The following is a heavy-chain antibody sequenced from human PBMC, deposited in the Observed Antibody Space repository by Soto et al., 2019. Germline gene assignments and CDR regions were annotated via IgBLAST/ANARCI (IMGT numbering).Heavy chain of an antibody. CDR3: ARDGLYGGNYYYGMDV. CDR1: GFTFSSYG. CDR2: IWYDGSNK. Sequence: PGGSLRLSCAASGFTFSSYGMHWVRQAPGKGLEWVAVIWYDGSNKYYADSVKGRFTISRDNSKNTLYLQMNSLRAEDTAVYYCARDGLYGGNYYYGMDVWGQGTTVTVS. D-gene: IGHD4-17*01. V-gene: IGHV3-33*01. J-gene: IGHJ6*02.